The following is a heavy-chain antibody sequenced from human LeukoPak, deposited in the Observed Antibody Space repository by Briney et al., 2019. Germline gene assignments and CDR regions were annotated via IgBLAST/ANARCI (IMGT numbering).Heavy chain of an antibody. CDR3: AEGYCSGGSCYSFDY. CDR2: ISYDGSNK. J-gene: IGHJ4*02. CDR1: GFTFSSYA. V-gene: IGHV3-30*04. Sequence: PGGSLRLSCAASGFTFSSYAMHWVRQAPGKGLEWVAVISYDGSNKYYADSVKGRFTISRDNSKNTLYLQMNSLRAEDTAVYYCAEGYCSGGSCYSFDYWGQGTLVTVSS. D-gene: IGHD2-15*01.